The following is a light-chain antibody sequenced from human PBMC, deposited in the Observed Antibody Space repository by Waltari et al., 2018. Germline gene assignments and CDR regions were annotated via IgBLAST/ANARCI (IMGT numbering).Light chain of an antibody. CDR1: SSNIGDNY. J-gene: IGLJ2*01. V-gene: IGLV1-51*01. Sequence: QSVLTQPPSVSAAPGQKVTISCSGSSSNIGDNYVSWYQQFPGTAPKLLIYHKHEGPSESSERLSGSKSGTSATLGIAGLQSGDEADYYCGTWDSTLRAGVFGGGTKLTVL. CDR3: GTWDSTLRAGV. CDR2: HKH.